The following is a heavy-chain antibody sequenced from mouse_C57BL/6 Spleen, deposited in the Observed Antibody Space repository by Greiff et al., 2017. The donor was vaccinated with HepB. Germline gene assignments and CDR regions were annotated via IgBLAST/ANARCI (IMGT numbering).Heavy chain of an antibody. CDR2: IDPNSGGT. Sequence: VQLQQPGAELVKPGASVKLSCKASGYTFTSYWMHWVKQRPGRGLEWIGRIDPNSGGTKYNEKFKSKATLTVDKPSSTAYMQLSSLTSEDSAVYYCARWERAYYSNYGDWYFDVWGTGTTVTVSS. V-gene: IGHV1-72*01. CDR1: GYTFTSYW. D-gene: IGHD2-5*01. J-gene: IGHJ1*03. CDR3: ARWERAYYSNYGDWYFDV.